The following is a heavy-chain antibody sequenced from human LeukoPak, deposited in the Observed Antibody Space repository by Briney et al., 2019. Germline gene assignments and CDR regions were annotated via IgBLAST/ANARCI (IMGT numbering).Heavy chain of an antibody. D-gene: IGHD4-17*01. Sequence: SQTLSLTCAVSGFSISSGGYSWSWLRQPPGKGLEWIVYIYHSGSTYYNPSLKSRVTISVDRSKNQFSLKLSSVTAADTAVYYCARSGRRYYFDYWGQGTLVTVSS. CDR2: IYHSGST. CDR3: ARSGRRYYFDY. J-gene: IGHJ4*02. CDR1: GFSISSGGYS. V-gene: IGHV4-30-2*01.